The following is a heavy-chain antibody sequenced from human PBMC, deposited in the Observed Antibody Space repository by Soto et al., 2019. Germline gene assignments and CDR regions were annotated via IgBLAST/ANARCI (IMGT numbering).Heavy chain of an antibody. V-gene: IGHV3-21*01. CDR3: ARFSAGTTPDHAFDI. Sequence: PGGSLRLSCSASGFTFSSYSMNWVRQAPGKGLEWVPSISSSSSYIYYADSVKGRFTISRDNAKNSLYLQMNSLRAEDTAVYYCARFSAGTTPDHAFDIWGQGTMVTVS. D-gene: IGHD1-1*01. CDR1: GFTFSSYS. J-gene: IGHJ3*02. CDR2: ISSSSSYI.